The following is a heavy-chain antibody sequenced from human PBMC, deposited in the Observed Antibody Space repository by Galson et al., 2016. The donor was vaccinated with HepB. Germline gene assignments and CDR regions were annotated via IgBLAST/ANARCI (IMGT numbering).Heavy chain of an antibody. Sequence: SLRLSCAASGFSFSTSGMSWVRQTPGRGLEWVSGITSSGGTTHYADSVKGRFTISRDNSKKTLYLQMNSLRADDTAVYYCAKEGFYDPLRYWGQGTLVTVSS. CDR3: AKEGFYDPLRY. CDR1: GFSFSTSG. V-gene: IGHV3-23*01. D-gene: IGHD2/OR15-2a*01. J-gene: IGHJ4*02. CDR2: ITSSGGTT.